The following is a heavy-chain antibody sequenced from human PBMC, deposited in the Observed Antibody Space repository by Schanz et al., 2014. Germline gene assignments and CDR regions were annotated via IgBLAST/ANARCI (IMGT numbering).Heavy chain of an antibody. J-gene: IGHJ3*02. V-gene: IGHV3-23*01. D-gene: IGHD3-10*01. CDR2: ISGSGGST. CDR1: GFTFRGYA. Sequence: EVQLLESGGGLVQPGGSLRLSCAASGFTFRGYAMSWVRQAPGRGLEWVSAISGSGGSTYYADSVKGRFTISRDNSKNTLYLQMSSLRADDTAVYYCAKGRFGELSAFDIWGQGTMVTVSS. CDR3: AKGRFGELSAFDI.